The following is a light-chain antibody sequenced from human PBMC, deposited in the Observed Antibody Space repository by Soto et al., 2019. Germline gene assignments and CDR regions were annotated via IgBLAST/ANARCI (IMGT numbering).Light chain of an antibody. CDR1: QSISSY. CDR2: AAS. Sequence: DIQMTQSPSSLSASVGDRVTITCRASQSISSYLNWYQQKPGQAPKLLIYAASSLQSGVPSRFSGSGSGTDFTPTISCLQPEEFATYYCQQSYSTPLTCGGGTKVEIK. J-gene: IGKJ4*02. V-gene: IGKV1-39*01. CDR3: QQSYSTPLT.